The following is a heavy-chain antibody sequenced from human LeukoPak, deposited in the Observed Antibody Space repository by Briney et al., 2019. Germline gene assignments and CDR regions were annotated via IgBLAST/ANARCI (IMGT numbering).Heavy chain of an antibody. CDR3: ARDYSAFGVVTDYYYMDV. J-gene: IGHJ6*03. CDR2: IIPIFGTA. V-gene: IGHV1-69*05. CDR1: GGTFSSYA. Sequence: ASVKVSCKASGGTFSSYAISWVRQAPGQGLEWMGRIIPIFGTANYAQKFQGRVTITTDESTSTAYMELSSLRSEDTAVYYCARDYSAFGVVTDYYYMDVWGQRDHGHRLL. D-gene: IGHD3-3*01.